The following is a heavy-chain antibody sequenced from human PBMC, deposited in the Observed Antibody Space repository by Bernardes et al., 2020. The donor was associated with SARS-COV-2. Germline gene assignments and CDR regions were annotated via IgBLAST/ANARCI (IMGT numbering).Heavy chain of an antibody. Sequence: GESLKISCKGSGYSFTDYWISWVRQMPGKGLEWMGRIDPSDSYTNYSPSFQGHVTISADKSINTAYLQWSSLKASDTAMYYCARLAVLTGDADFDFWGQGALVTVSS. CDR3: ARLAVLTGDADFDF. CDR1: GYSFTDYW. CDR2: IDPSDSYT. J-gene: IGHJ4*02. D-gene: IGHD7-27*01. V-gene: IGHV5-10-1*01.